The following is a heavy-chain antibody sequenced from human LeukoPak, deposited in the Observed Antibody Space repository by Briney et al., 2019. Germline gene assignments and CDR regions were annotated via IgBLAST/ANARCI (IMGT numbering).Heavy chain of an antibody. CDR2: IIPIFGTA. Sequence: GSSVKVSCKASGGTFSSYAISWVRQAPGQGLERMGGIIPIFGTANYAQKFQGRVTITADESTSTAYMELSSLRSEDTAVYYCARESHVRDYDYFDYWGQGTLVTVSS. CDR1: GGTFSSYA. J-gene: IGHJ4*02. CDR3: ARESHVRDYDYFDY. D-gene: IGHD5-12*01. V-gene: IGHV1-69*01.